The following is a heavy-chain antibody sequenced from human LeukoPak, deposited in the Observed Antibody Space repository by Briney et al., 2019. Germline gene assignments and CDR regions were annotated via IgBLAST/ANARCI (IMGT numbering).Heavy chain of an antibody. Sequence: GGSLRLSCAASGFTFSIYGVHWVRQAPGKGLEWVAVISYDGSNRYYADSVKGRFTISRDNSKNTLYLQMNSLRAEDTAVYYCAKAGGDSSGWFDYWGQGTLVTVSS. D-gene: IGHD6-19*01. CDR1: GFTFSIYG. CDR2: ISYDGSNR. V-gene: IGHV3-30*18. J-gene: IGHJ4*02. CDR3: AKAGGDSSGWFDY.